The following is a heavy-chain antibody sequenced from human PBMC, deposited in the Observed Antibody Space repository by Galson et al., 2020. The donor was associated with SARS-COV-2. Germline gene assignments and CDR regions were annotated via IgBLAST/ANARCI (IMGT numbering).Heavy chain of an antibody. Sequence: ASVKVPCKASGYTFDNHALNWLRQAPGQGLEWMGWISVYHGYTNDAQKFQGRVTMTTDTSTSTAYMELTSLRSDDTAVYFWAREGRSTGTTSWFDPGGVGTWVPVS. CDR2: ISVYHGYT. J-gene: IGHJ5*02. V-gene: IGHV1-18*01. CDR3: AREGRSTGTTSWFDP. D-gene: IGHD4-4*01. CDR1: GYTFDNHA.